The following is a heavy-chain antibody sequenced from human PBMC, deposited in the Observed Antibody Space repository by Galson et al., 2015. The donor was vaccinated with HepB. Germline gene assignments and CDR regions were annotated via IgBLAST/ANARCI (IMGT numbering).Heavy chain of an antibody. CDR2: IYSGGST. CDR3: ARDRVQLWLRNWGAFDI. D-gene: IGHD5-18*01. J-gene: IGHJ3*02. Sequence: SLRLSCAASGFTVSSNYMSWVRQAPGKGLEWVSVIYSGGSTYYADSVKGRFTISRDNSKNTLYLQMNSLRAEDTAVYYCARDRVQLWLRNWGAFDIWGQGTMVTVSS. CDR1: GFTVSSNY. V-gene: IGHV3-66*01.